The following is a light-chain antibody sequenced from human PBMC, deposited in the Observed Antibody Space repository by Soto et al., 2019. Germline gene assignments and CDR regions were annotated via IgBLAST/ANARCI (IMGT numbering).Light chain of an antibody. V-gene: IGLV2-14*03. CDR1: NSDVGAYSY. Sequence: QSALTQPASVSGSPGQSITISCTGTNSDVGAYSYVSWYQQYPGKAPKLLIYDVGARPSGISDRFSGSKSGNTASLTISGLQAEDEADYYGSSYTAFTTYVFGSGTKLTVL. CDR2: DVG. J-gene: IGLJ1*01. CDR3: SSYTAFTTYV.